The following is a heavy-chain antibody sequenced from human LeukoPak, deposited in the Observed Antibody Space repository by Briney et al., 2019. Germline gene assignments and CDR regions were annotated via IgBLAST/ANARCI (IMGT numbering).Heavy chain of an antibody. CDR1: GGSISSSN. Sequence: ETLSLTCAVSGGSISSSNWWSWVRQPPGKGLEWVSAMSSSDDGRYYAASVRGRFTISRDTSRSTLYLQMNSLRAEDAAVYYCAKAPVTSCRGAFCYPFDYWGQGTLVTVSS. V-gene: IGHV3-23*01. CDR3: AKAPVTSCRGAFCYPFDY. J-gene: IGHJ4*02. CDR2: MSSSDDGR. D-gene: IGHD2-15*01.